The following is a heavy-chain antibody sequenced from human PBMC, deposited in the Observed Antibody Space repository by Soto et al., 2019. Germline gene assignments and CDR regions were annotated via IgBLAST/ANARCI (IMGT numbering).Heavy chain of an antibody. Sequence: TGGSLSLSCTASGFTFSSYAMSWVRQAPGKGLEWVSAVSGGGSSTYYADSVKGRFTISRDISKHTLYLQMNSLRAEDAAVYCGAKASYWDIVVGSYRRCHFDYWGQGTLVTVSS. D-gene: IGHD2-2*01. CDR1: GFTFSSYA. V-gene: IGHV3-23*01. CDR2: VSGGGSST. J-gene: IGHJ4*02. CDR3: AKASYWDIVVGSYRRCHFDY.